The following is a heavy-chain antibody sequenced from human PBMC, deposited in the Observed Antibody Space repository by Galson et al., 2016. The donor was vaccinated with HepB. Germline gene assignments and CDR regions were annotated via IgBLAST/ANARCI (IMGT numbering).Heavy chain of an antibody. V-gene: IGHV3-33*01. CDR3: ARDHYDICTGYFVDY. CDR1: GFTFRSYG. CDR2: IWSNGWKK. Sequence: SLRLSCAASGFTFRSYGMHWVRQAPGKGLEWVAVIWSNGWKKFYGESVEGRFNISRDDSKDTVYLDMTSLKVEDTALYYCARDHYDICTGYFVDYWGQGTVVTVSS. J-gene: IGHJ4*02. D-gene: IGHD3-9*01.